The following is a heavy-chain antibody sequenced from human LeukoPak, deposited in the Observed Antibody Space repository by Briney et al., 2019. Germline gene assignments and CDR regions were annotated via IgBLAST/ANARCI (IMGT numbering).Heavy chain of an antibody. J-gene: IGHJ4*02. CDR1: GFTFSSYW. Sequence: AGGSLRLSCAASGFTFSSYWMSWVRQAPGKGLEWVANIKQDGSEKYYVDSVKGRFSISRDNAKNSLNLQMNSLRAEDTAMYYCACRRWKTLAVDNWGQGTLVTVSS. CDR2: IKQDGSEK. V-gene: IGHV3-7*01. CDR3: ACRRWKTLAVDN. D-gene: IGHD4-23*01.